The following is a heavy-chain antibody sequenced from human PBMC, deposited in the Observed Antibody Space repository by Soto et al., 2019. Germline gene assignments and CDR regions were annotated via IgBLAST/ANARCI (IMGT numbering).Heavy chain of an antibody. CDR2: IRSGSTYA. CDR1: GFTFSDYF. Sequence: QVQLVESGGGLVRPGGSLRLSCAASGFTFSDYFMTWIRQAPGKGLEWLSPIRSGSTYASYEESVQGRLIISRNDAENSLYLQLNGLRTEDTAVYYGAREYYVAFDHWGQGALVTVSS. D-gene: IGHD3-10*02. CDR3: AREYYVAFDH. J-gene: IGHJ4*02. V-gene: IGHV3-11*05.